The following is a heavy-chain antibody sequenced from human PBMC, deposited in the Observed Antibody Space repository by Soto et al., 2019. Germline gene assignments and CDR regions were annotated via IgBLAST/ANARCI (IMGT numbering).Heavy chain of an antibody. CDR3: ARAYYDFWSGYYTSFDY. J-gene: IGHJ4*02. Sequence: SETLSLTCTVSGGSISSCGYYWSWIRQHPGKGLEWIGYIYYSGSTYYNPSLKSRVTISVDTSKNQFSLKLSSVTAADTAVYYCARAYYDFWSGYYTSFDYWGQGTLVTVSS. V-gene: IGHV4-31*03. CDR1: GGSISSCGYY. D-gene: IGHD3-3*01. CDR2: IYYSGST.